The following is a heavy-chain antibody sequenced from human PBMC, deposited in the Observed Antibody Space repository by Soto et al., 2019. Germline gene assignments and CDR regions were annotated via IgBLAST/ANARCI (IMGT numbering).Heavy chain of an antibody. CDR1: GFTFSSYA. V-gene: IGHV3-23*01. CDR3: AKEGYRYGFSAYFDN. J-gene: IGHJ4*02. D-gene: IGHD5-18*01. CDR2: ISKSGDST. Sequence: HPGGSLRLSCAASGFTFSSYAMSWVRQAPGKGLEWVSGISKSGDSTNYADSVKGRFTISRDSSKNTLYLQMNSLRAEDTAVYYCAKEGYRYGFSAYFDNWGQGTLVTVSS.